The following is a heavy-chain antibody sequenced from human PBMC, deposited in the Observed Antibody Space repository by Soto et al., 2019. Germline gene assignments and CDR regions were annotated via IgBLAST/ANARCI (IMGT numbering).Heavy chain of an antibody. CDR3: ARLSYAVVAATPFAY. V-gene: IGHV5-51*01. Sequence: PXESLKISWKGSGYSFTGYWSGWVRQMTGKGLEWMGIIYPGDSDTRYSPSFQGQVTISADKSISTAYLQWSSLKASDPPMYYFARLSYAVVAATPFAYWGQGPLVTVSS. CDR1: GYSFTGYW. J-gene: IGHJ4*02. D-gene: IGHD2-15*01. CDR2: IYPGDSDT.